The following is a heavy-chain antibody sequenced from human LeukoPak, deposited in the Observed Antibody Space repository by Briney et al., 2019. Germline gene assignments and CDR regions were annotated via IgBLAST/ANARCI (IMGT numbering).Heavy chain of an antibody. CDR2: IIPIFGTA. CDR3: ARASDKYDHYFDY. D-gene: IGHD3-3*01. V-gene: IGHV1-69*05. J-gene: IGHJ4*02. Sequence: ASVKVSCKASGGTFSSYAISRVRQAPGQGLEWTGRIIPIFGTANYAQKFQGRVTITTDESTSTAYMELSRLRSEDTAVYYCARASDKYDHYFDYWSQGTLVTVSS. CDR1: GGTFSSYA.